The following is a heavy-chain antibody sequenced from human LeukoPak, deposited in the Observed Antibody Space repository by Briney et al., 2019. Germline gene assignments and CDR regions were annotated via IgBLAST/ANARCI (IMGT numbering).Heavy chain of an antibody. V-gene: IGHV3-74*01. CDR3: ARENCGSTSCYWGFDY. CDR2: INSDGGTT. Sequence: GGSLRLSCAASGFTFSSYWIHWVRQAPGKGLVWVSRINSDGGTTTYADSVKGRFTISRDNAKNTLYLQMSSLRVEDTATYYCARENCGSTSCYWGFDYWGLGTLVTVSS. CDR1: GFTFSSYW. D-gene: IGHD2-2*01. J-gene: IGHJ4*02.